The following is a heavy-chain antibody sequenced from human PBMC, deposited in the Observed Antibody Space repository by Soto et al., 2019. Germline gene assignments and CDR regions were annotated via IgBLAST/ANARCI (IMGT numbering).Heavy chain of an antibody. V-gene: IGHV1-2*02. CDR2: INPNSGGT. CDR1: GYTFTGDY. Sequence: ASVKVSCKASGYTFTGDYMHWVRQAPGQGLEWMGWINPNSGGTNYAQKFQGRVTMTRDTSISTAYMELSRLRSDDTAVYYCARVPYDSSGYYPLDYWGQGTLVTVSS. J-gene: IGHJ4*02. CDR3: ARVPYDSSGYYPLDY. D-gene: IGHD3-22*01.